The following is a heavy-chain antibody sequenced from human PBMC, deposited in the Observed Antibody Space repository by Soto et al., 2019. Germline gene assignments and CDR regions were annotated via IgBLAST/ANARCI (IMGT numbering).Heavy chain of an antibody. CDR3: ASQHYYDSSGYYVVY. V-gene: IGHV4-4*02. Sequence: SDTLSLTCAVSGGPINSSNWWSWVRKRPGKGLEWIGEIYHSGSTNYNPSLKSRVTISVDTSKNQFSLKLSSVTAADTAVYYCASQHYYDSSGYYVVYWGQGTLVTVS. J-gene: IGHJ4*02. CDR1: GGPINSSNW. CDR2: IYHSGST. D-gene: IGHD3-22*01.